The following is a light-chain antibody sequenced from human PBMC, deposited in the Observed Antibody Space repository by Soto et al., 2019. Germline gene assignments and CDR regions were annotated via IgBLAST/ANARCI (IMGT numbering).Light chain of an antibody. CDR2: DVS. Sequence: EIQMTQSPPTLSASLVDRVASTCRAGQSINRWLAWYQQKPGRAPKLLIYDVSTLQSGVPSRFSGSGSETEFNLTISSLEPEDFAVYYCQQRSKWVTFGRGTKVDIK. J-gene: IGKJ4*01. V-gene: IGKV1-5*01. CDR1: QSINRW. CDR3: QQRSKWVT.